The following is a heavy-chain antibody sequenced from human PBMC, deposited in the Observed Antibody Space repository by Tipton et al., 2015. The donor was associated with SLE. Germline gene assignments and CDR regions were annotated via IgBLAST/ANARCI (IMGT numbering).Heavy chain of an antibody. D-gene: IGHD2-15*01. CDR3: AGYCSGGSCSY. Sequence: TLSLTCAVYGGSFSGYYWSWIRQPPGKGLGWIGEINHSGSTNYNPSLKSRVTISVDTSKNQFSLKLSSVTAADTAVYYCAGYCSGGSCSYWGQGTLVTVSS. J-gene: IGHJ4*02. CDR1: GGSFSGYY. CDR2: INHSGST. V-gene: IGHV4-34*01.